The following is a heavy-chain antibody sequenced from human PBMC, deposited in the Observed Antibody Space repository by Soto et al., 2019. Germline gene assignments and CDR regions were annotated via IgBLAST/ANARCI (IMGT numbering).Heavy chain of an antibody. V-gene: IGHV3-23*01. CDR1: GFAFNKYD. D-gene: IGHD3-10*01. CDR3: AVPSGSFYLPLNY. CDR2: ISGSGGST. J-gene: IGHJ4*02. Sequence: GGSLRLSCAASGFAFNKYDMTWVRQAPGKGLEWLSAISGSGGSTYYADSVKGRFTIARDNSEKTVFLQMNSLRAEDTAIYYCAVPSGSFYLPLNYWGQGTLVTVSS.